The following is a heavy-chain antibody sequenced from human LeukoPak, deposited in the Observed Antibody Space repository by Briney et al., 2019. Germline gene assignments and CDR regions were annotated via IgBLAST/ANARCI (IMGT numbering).Heavy chain of an antibody. V-gene: IGHV4-30-4*01. CDR2: IYYSGST. D-gene: IGHD2-2*01. CDR3: ASRYCSSTSCGNWFDP. J-gene: IGHJ5*02. Sequence: SETLSLTCTVSGGSISSGDYYWSWIRQPPGKGLEWIGYIYYSGSTYYNPSLKSRVTRSVDTSKNQFSLKLSSVTAADTAVYYCASRYCSSTSCGNWFDPWGQGTLVTVSS. CDR1: GGSISSGDYY.